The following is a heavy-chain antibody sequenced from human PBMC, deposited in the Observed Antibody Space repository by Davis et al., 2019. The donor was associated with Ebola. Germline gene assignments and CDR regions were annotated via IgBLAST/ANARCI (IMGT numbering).Heavy chain of an antibody. V-gene: IGHV3-73*01. CDR2: FRSKTNNFAT. D-gene: IGHD3-22*01. CDR1: GFTLSDTG. CDR3: TRRAYYYEGDGYYGAFDY. J-gene: IGHJ4*02. Sequence: GESLKISCAVSGFTLSDTGLHWVRQASGKGLEWLGRFRSKTNNFATAYAASVEGRFTIFRDDSKNTAYLQMNSLKTDDTAVYYCTRRAYYYEGDGYYGAFDYWGQGTLVTVSS.